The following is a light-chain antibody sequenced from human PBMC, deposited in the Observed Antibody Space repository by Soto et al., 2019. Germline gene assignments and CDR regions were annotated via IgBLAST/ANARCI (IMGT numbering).Light chain of an antibody. Sequence: QSALTQPPSASGSPGQSVTFSCTGTSSDVGRYNYVSWYQQHPAKAPKLMIYEVTKRPSGVPDRFSASKSGNTASLTVSGLQAEDEAEYYCCSYAGSNSWVFGGGTKLTVL. CDR3: CSYAGSNSWV. J-gene: IGLJ3*02. V-gene: IGLV2-8*01. CDR2: EVT. CDR1: SSDVGRYNY.